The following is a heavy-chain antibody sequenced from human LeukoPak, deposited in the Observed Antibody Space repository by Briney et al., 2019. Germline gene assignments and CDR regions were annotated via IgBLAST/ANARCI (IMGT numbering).Heavy chain of an antibody. Sequence: SETLSLTCTVSGGSISSSSYYWGWIRQPPGKGLEWIGNIYYSGSTYYNPSLKSRVTISVDTSKNHFSLKMSSVTAADTAVYYCARDLSYCSSTSCYGYIDVWGKGTTVTVSS. J-gene: IGHJ6*03. CDR1: GGSISSSSYY. V-gene: IGHV4-39*02. CDR2: IYYSGST. D-gene: IGHD2-2*01. CDR3: ARDLSYCSSTSCYGYIDV.